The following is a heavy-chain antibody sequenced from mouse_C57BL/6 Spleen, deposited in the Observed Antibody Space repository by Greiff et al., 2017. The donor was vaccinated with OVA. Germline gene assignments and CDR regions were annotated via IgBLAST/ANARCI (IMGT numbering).Heavy chain of an antibody. CDR2: IRSKSNNYAT. D-gene: IGHD2-10*01. CDR1: GFSFNTYA. J-gene: IGHJ2*01. CDR3: VREWGAYSLDY. Sequence: EVMLVESGGGLVQPQGSLKLSCAASGFSFNTYAMNWVRQAPGKGLEWVARIRSKSNNYATYYADSVKDRFTISRDDSESMLYLQMNNLKTEDTAMYYCVREWGAYSLDYWGQGTTLTVSS. V-gene: IGHV10-1*01.